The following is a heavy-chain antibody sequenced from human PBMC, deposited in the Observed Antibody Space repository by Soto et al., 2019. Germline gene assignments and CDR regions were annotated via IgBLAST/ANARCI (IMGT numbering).Heavy chain of an antibody. CDR1: GFTFSNYW. V-gene: IGHV3-74*01. Sequence: EVQLMESGGGLVQAGESLRLSCEASGFTFSNYWMHWVRQVPGKGLVWVSRIKGDVSSMNYADSVKGRFTISRDNAKNTVFLQMDSLGAEDTAVYYCARGIPGHYGFDVWGQGTMVTVSS. D-gene: IGHD3-10*01. J-gene: IGHJ3*01. CDR3: ARGIPGHYGFDV. CDR2: IKGDVSSM.